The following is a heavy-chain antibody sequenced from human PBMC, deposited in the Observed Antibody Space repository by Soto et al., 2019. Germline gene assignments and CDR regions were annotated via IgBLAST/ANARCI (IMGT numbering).Heavy chain of an antibody. D-gene: IGHD6-19*01. V-gene: IGHV3-23*01. CDR2: ISGSGGST. CDR3: AKEGRIAVAGLGEEVIGLDY. CDR1: GFTFSSYA. Sequence: GGSLRLSCAASGFTFSSYAMSWVRQAPGKGLEWVSAISGSGGSTYYADYVKGRFTISRDNSKNTLYLQMNSLRAEETAVYYCAKEGRIAVAGLGEEVIGLDYWGQGTLVTVSS. J-gene: IGHJ4*02.